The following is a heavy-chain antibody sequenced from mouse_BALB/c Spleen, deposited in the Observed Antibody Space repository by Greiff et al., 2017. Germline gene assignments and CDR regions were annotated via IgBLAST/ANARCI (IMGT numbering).Heavy chain of an antibody. CDR3: ARAITTATGAMDY. CDR1: GFTFSDYY. D-gene: IGHD1-2*01. J-gene: IGHJ4*01. CDR2: ISDGGSYT. Sequence: VQLKESGGGLVKPGGSLTLSCAASGFTFSDYYMYWVRQPPEKRLEWVATISDGGSYTYYPDSVKGRFTISRDNAKNNLDLQMSSLKSEDTAMYYCARAITTATGAMDYWGQGTSVTVSS. V-gene: IGHV5-4*02.